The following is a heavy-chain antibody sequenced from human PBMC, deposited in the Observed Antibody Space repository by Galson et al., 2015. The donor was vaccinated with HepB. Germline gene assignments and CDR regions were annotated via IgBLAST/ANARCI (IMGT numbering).Heavy chain of an antibody. CDR2: IYYSGST. Sequence: LSLTCAVYGGSFSGYYWSWIRQPPGKGLEWIGYIYYSGSTNYNPSLKSRVTISVDTSKNQFSLKLSSVTAADTAVYYCARGSPAAGLDYWGQGTLVTVSS. J-gene: IGHJ4*02. CDR3: ARGSPAAGLDY. V-gene: IGHV4-59*12. CDR1: GGSFSGYY. D-gene: IGHD6-13*01.